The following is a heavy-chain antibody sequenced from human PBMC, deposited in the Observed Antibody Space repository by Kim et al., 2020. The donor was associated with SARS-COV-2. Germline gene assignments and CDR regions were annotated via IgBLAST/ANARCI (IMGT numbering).Heavy chain of an antibody. J-gene: IGHJ5*02. CDR2: IYTSGST. Sequence: SETLSLTCTVSGGSISSYYWSWIRQPAGKGLEWIGRIYTSGSTNYNPSLKSRVTMSVDTSKNQFSLKLSSVTVADTAVYYCARDPTWNLDSWFDPWGQGTLVAVSS. CDR1: GGSISSYY. D-gene: IGHD1-1*01. CDR3: ARDPTWNLDSWFDP. V-gene: IGHV4-4*07.